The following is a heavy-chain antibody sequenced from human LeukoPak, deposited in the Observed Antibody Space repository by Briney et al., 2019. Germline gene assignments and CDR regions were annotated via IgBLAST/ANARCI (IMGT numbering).Heavy chain of an antibody. CDR3: AGGAAAGTYYYGMDV. Sequence: PSETLSLTCTVSGGSISSYYWSWIRQPPGKGLEWIGYIYYSGSTNYNPSLKSRVTISVDTSKNQFSLKLSSVTAADTAVYYCAGGAAAGTYYYGMDVWGQGTTVTVSS. D-gene: IGHD6-13*01. V-gene: IGHV4-59*01. CDR1: GGSISSYY. CDR2: IYYSGST. J-gene: IGHJ6*02.